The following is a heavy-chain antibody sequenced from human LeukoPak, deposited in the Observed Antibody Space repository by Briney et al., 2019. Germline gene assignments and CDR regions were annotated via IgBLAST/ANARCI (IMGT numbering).Heavy chain of an antibody. CDR3: ARGPIVGFGELSPPDV. D-gene: IGHD3-10*01. J-gene: IGHJ6*02. V-gene: IGHV4-4*02. CDR1: GGSISSSNW. Sequence: PSETLSLTCAVSGGSISSSNWWSWVRQPPGKGLEWIGYIYYSGSTHYNPSLKSRVTISVDTSKNQFSLKLTSVTAADTAVYSCARGPIVGFGELSPPDVWGQGTTVTVSS. CDR2: IYYSGST.